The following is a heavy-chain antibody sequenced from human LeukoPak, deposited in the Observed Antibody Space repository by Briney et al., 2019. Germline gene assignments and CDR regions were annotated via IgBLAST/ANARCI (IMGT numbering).Heavy chain of an antibody. CDR2: IYYSGST. Sequence: SETLSLTCTVSGGSFSSYYWSWIRQPPGKGLEWIGYIYYSGSTNYNPSLKSRVTISVDTSKNQFSLKLSSVTAADTAVYYCARVSALGGYCSSTSCAANAFDIWGQGTMVTVSS. J-gene: IGHJ3*02. D-gene: IGHD2-2*01. CDR1: GGSFSSYY. CDR3: ARVSALGGYCSSTSCAANAFDI. V-gene: IGHV4-59*01.